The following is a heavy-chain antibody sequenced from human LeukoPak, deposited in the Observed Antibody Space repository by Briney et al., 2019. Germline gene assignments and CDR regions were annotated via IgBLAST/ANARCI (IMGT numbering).Heavy chain of an antibody. J-gene: IGHJ6*02. CDR3: ARGKGYYYGSGSSRYYYYGMDV. CDR2: INHSGST. Sequence: PSETLSLTCAVYGGSFSGYYWSWIRQPPGKGLEWIGEINHSGSTNYNPSLKSRVTISVDTSKNQFSLKLSSVTAADTAVYYCARGKGYYYGSGSSRYYYYGMDVWGQGTTVTVSS. V-gene: IGHV4-34*01. CDR1: GGSFSGYY. D-gene: IGHD3-10*01.